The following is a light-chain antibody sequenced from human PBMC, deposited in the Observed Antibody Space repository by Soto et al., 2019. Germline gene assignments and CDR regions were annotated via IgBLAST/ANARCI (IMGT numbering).Light chain of an antibody. Sequence: QSALTQPASVSGSPGQSITISCSGTSSDVGGYNYVSWYQQYPGKAPKLMIYEVNNRPSGVSNRFSGSKSGNTASLTISGLQAEDEADYYCCSYAGSSTWVFGGGTKLTVL. CDR1: SSDVGGYNY. J-gene: IGLJ3*02. CDR2: EVN. CDR3: CSYAGSSTWV. V-gene: IGLV2-23*02.